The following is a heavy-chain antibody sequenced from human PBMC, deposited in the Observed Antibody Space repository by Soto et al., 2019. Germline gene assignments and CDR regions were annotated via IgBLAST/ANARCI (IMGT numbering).Heavy chain of an antibody. V-gene: IGHV4-4*02. D-gene: IGHD6-19*01. CDR1: VGSISSRNW. CDR3: ARVLAVAGGDAFDI. CDR2: IYHSGST. J-gene: IGHJ3*02. Sequence: QVQLQESGPGLVKPSGTLSLTGAVSVGSISSRNWWSWVRQPQGKGREWIGEIYHSGSTNYNPSLKSRVTISVDKSKNQFSLKLSSVTAADTAVYYCARVLAVAGGDAFDIWGQGTMVTVSS.